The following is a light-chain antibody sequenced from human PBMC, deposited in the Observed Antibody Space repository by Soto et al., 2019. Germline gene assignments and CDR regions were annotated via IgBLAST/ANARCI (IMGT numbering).Light chain of an antibody. CDR3: ASHATTSPYV. V-gene: IGLV2-14*01. CDR1: NSDVGGYMY. J-gene: IGLJ1*01. CDR2: DVS. Sequence: QSVLTQPASVSGSPGQSITISCTGTNSDVGGYMYVSWYQHHPGKAPRLLIYDVSNRPLGVSGRFSGSKSGNTASLTISCLQAEDDADYYCASHATTSPYVFGSGTKLTVL.